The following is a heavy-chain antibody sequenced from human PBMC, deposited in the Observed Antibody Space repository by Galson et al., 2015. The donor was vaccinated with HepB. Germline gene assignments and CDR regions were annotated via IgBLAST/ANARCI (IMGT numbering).Heavy chain of an antibody. J-gene: IGHJ4*02. Sequence: SVKDSCKASGHTFTGYYLHWARQAPGQGLEWMGWINPNSGGTNYAQKFQGWVTMTRDTSISTAYMELSRLRSDDTAVYYCARAQFDSSGYYYVGDYFDYWGQGTLVTVSS. CDR1: GHTFTGYY. D-gene: IGHD3-22*01. V-gene: IGHV1-2*04. CDR3: ARAQFDSSGYYYVGDYFDY. CDR2: INPNSGGT.